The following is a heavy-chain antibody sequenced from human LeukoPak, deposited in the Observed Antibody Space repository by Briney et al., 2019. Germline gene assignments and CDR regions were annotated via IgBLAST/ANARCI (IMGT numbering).Heavy chain of an antibody. V-gene: IGHV3-21*01. D-gene: IGHD2-2*01. J-gene: IGHJ5*02. CDR1: GFTFSSYS. CDR3: ARGVMPQLPDWFDP. CDR2: ISSGSSYI. Sequence: GGSLRLPCAASGFTFSSYSMNWVRQAPGKGLEWVSSISSGSSYIYYADSVKGRFTISRDNAKNSLYLQMNSLRAEDTAVYYCARGVMPQLPDWFDPWGQGTLVTVSS.